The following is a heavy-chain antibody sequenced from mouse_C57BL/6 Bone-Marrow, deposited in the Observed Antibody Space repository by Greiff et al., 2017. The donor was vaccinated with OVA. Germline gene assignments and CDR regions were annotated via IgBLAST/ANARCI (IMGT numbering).Heavy chain of an antibody. J-gene: IGHJ2*01. V-gene: IGHV1-50*01. D-gene: IGHD2-3*01. Sequence: QVQLQQPGAELVKPGASVKLSCKASGYTFTSYWMQWVKQRPGQGLEWIGEIDPSDSYTNYNQKFKGKATLTVDTSSSTAYTQLSSLTSEDSAVYYCARSDNDGYYPDYWGQGTTLTVSS. CDR2: IDPSDSYT. CDR1: GYTFTSYW. CDR3: ARSDNDGYYPDY.